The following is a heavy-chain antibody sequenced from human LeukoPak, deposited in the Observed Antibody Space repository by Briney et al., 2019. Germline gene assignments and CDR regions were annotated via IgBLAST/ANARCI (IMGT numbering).Heavy chain of an antibody. CDR1: GYSFTSFI. CDR2: INTKTGNP. Sequence: ASVKVSCKASGYSFTSFIMNWVRQAPGQGLECMGGINTKTGNPTYAQGFTGRFVFSLDTSVTTAYLQINSLKAEDTAVYYCARDYWDDSSDNDYWGQGTLVTVSS. CDR3: ARDYWDDSSDNDY. J-gene: IGHJ4*02. D-gene: IGHD3-22*01. V-gene: IGHV7-4-1*02.